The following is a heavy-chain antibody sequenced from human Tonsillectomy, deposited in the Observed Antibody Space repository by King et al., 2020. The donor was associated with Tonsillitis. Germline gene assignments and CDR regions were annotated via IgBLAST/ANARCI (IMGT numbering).Heavy chain of an antibody. J-gene: IGHJ6*03. Sequence: VQLVESGGGLVQPGRSLRLSCTASGFTFGDYAMSWFRQAPGKGLEWVGFIRSKAYGGTTEYAASVKGRFTISRYDSKSIAHLQMNSLKTEDTAVYYCTSTRYRYCSSTSFYDSAPYMDVWGKGTTVTVSS. D-gene: IGHD2-2*01. CDR3: TSTRYRYCSSTSFYDSAPYMDV. CDR2: IRSKAYGGTT. V-gene: IGHV3-49*03. CDR1: GFTFGDYA.